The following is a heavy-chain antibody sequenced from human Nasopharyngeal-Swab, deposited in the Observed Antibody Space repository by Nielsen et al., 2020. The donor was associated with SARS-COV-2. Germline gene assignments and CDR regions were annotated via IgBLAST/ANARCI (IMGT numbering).Heavy chain of an antibody. Sequence: GESLKISCAASGFTFSSYWMSWVRQAPGKGLEWVANIQQDGSETYYVDSVKGRFTISRDNAKNSLDLQMNSLRAEDTAVYYCARVEAGTGDSPWYFDLWGRGTLVTVSS. CDR3: ARVEAGTGDSPWYFDL. J-gene: IGHJ2*01. D-gene: IGHD7-27*01. CDR2: IQQDGSET. V-gene: IGHV3-7*01. CDR1: GFTFSSYW.